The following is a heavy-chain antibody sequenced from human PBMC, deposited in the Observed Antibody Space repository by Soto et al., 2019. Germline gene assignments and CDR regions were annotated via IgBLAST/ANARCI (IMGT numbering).Heavy chain of an antibody. Sequence: QITLKESGPTLVKPTQTLTLTCTFSGFSLSTSGVGVGWIRQPPGKALEWLALIYWDDDKRYSPSLKSRLTITKATYKNQVVLTMTNMDPVDTATYYCAHRPSYCSGGSCYSGFDYWGQGTLVTVSS. J-gene: IGHJ4*02. D-gene: IGHD2-15*01. CDR2: IYWDDDK. CDR3: AHRPSYCSGGSCYSGFDY. V-gene: IGHV2-5*02. CDR1: GFSLSTSGVG.